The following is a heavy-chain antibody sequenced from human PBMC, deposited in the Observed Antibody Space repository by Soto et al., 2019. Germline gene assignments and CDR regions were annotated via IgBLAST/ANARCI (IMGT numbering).Heavy chain of an antibody. D-gene: IGHD2-15*01. CDR1: GGSMSSYY. CDR2: IYYSGTT. V-gene: IGHV4-59*01. J-gene: IGHJ4*02. CDR3: ARGGTVVNGFDY. Sequence: QVQLQESGPGLVKPSETLSLTCTVSGGSMSSYYWSWIRQPPGMGLEWIGYIYYSGTTNYNPSLKSRVTISVATSKPQFSLQLSSVTPADTAVYYCARGGTVVNGFDYWGQASLVTVSS.